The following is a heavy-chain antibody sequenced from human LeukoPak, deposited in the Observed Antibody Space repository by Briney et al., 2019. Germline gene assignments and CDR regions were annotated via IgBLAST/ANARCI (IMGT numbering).Heavy chain of an antibody. D-gene: IGHD3-9*01. J-gene: IGHJ3*02. CDR1: GLTFSRYA. CDR2: ISSSGGST. Sequence: GGSLRLSCPASGLTFSRYAMHWVRQAPGKGLEYVSAISSSGGSTYYADSVKGRFTISRDNSKDTLYLQMSSLRAEGTTVYYCVKSAGFDWLSPLDAFDIWGQGTMVTVSS. V-gene: IGHV3-64D*06. CDR3: VKSAGFDWLSPLDAFDI.